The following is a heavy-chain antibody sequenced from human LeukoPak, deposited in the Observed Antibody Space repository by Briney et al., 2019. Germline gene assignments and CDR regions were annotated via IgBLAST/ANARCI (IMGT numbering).Heavy chain of an antibody. CDR2: INPNSGGT. V-gene: IGHV1-2*02. CDR1: GYTFTGYY. Sequence: GASVKVSCKASGYTFTGYYMHWVRQAPGQGLEWMGWINPNSGGTNYAQKFQGRVTMTRDTSISTAYMELSRLRSDDTAVYYCARGGYYYDSSVGGDYWGQGTLVTVSS. CDR3: ARGGYYYDSSVGGDY. D-gene: IGHD3-22*01. J-gene: IGHJ4*02.